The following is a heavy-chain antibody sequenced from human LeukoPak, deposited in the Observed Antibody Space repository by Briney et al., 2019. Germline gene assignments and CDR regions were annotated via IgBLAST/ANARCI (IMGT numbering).Heavy chain of an antibody. CDR2: ISGSGAHT. D-gene: IGHD6-19*01. Sequence: GGSLRLSCAASGSTFSSYAMTWVRQAPRKGLQWVSAISGSGAHTYHADSVKGRFTISRDNSKNTLYLQMNSLRAEDTAVYYCARGTTYSSGWYYFDYWGQGTLVTVSS. V-gene: IGHV3-23*01. CDR1: GSTFSSYA. J-gene: IGHJ4*02. CDR3: ARGTTYSSGWYYFDY.